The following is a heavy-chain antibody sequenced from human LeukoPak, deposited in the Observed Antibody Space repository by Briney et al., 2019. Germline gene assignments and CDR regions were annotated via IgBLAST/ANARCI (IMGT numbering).Heavy chain of an antibody. Sequence: SETLSLTCAVYGGSFSGYYWSWIRQPPGKGLEWIGEINRSGSTNYNPSLKSRVTISVDTSKNQFSLKLSSVTAADTAVYYCARGRGYCSSTSCYHLDVWGKGTTVTVSS. D-gene: IGHD2-2*01. CDR1: GGSFSGYY. CDR3: ARGRGYCSSTSCYHLDV. CDR2: INRSGST. J-gene: IGHJ6*04. V-gene: IGHV4-34*01.